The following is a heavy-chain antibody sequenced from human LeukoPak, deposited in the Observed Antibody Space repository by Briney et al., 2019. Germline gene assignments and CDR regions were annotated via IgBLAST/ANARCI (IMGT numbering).Heavy chain of an antibody. CDR3: ARGGSSYGYHFDY. CDR1: GGSISYYY. V-gene: IGHV4-59*01. D-gene: IGHD5-18*01. J-gene: IGHJ4*02. CDR2: IYYSGST. Sequence: SETLSLTCTVSGGSISYYYLSWIRQPPGKGLEWIGYIYYSGSTSYNPSLKSRLIISVDTSKNQFSLKLNSVTAADTAVYYCARGGSSYGYHFDYWGQGTLVTVSS.